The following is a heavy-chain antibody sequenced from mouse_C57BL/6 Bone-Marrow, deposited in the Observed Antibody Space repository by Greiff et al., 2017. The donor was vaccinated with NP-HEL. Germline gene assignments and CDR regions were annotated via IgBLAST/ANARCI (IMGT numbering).Heavy chain of an antibody. D-gene: IGHD2-12*01. CDR2: ISSGSSTI. V-gene: IGHV5-17*01. Sequence: EVKVVESGGGLVKPGGSLKLSCAASGFTFSDYGMHWVRQAPEKGLEWVAYISSGSSTIYYADTVKGRFTISRDNAKNTLFLQMTSLRSEDTAMYYCADYSSFAYWGQGTLVTVSA. CDR3: ADYSSFAY. J-gene: IGHJ3*01. CDR1: GFTFSDYG.